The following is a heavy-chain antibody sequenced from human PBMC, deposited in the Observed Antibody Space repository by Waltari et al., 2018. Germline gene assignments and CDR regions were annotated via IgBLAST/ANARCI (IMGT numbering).Heavy chain of an antibody. CDR3: AHARFLEWLPRTYYYYYMDV. CDR2: IYWNDEK. J-gene: IGHJ6*03. Sequence: QITLKESGPTLVKPTQTLTLTCTFSGFSLSTSGVGVGWIRKPPGKAREWLALIYWNDEKRYSPSLKSRLTITKDTSKNQVVLTMTNMDPVDTATYYCAHARFLEWLPRTYYYYYMDVWGKGTTVTVSS. V-gene: IGHV2-5*01. D-gene: IGHD3-3*01. CDR1: GFSLSTSGVG.